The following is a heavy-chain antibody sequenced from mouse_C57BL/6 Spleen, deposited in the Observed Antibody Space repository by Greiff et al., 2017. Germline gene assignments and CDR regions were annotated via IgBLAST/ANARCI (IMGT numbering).Heavy chain of an antibody. J-gene: IGHJ2*01. V-gene: IGHV1-80*01. CDR1: GYAFSSYW. Sequence: VQLQQSGAELVKPGASVKISCKASGYAFSSYWMNWVKQRPGQGLEWIGQIYPGDGDTNYNGKFKGKATLTADKSSSTAYMQLSSLTSEDSAVYFCARSYGNYGSYFDYWGQGTTLTVSS. D-gene: IGHD2-1*01. CDR2: IYPGDGDT. CDR3: ARSYGNYGSYFDY.